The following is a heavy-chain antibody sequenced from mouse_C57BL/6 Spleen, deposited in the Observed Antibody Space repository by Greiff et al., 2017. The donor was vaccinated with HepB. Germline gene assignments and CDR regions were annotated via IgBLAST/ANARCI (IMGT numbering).Heavy chain of an antibody. CDR1: GYTFTSYW. CDR3: AREGGNPYYFDY. J-gene: IGHJ2*01. D-gene: IGHD2-1*01. V-gene: IGHV1-50*01. CDR2: IDPSDSYT. Sequence: QVQLQQPGAELVKPGASVKLSCKASGYTFTSYWMQWVKQRPGQGLEWIGEIDPSDSYTNYNQKFKGKATLTVDTSSSTAYMQLSSLTSEDSAVYYCAREGGNPYYFDYWGQGTTLTVSS.